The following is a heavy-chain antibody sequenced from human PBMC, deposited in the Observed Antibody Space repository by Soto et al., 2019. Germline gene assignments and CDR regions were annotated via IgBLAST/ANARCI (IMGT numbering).Heavy chain of an antibody. CDR3: AKGSRMWTPDY. Sequence: QVQLVQSGAELKKPGASVKVSCKASGYTFTHYAMHWVRQAPGQSLEWMGWINTGNGNTKFSLKFQGRVTITRDTSATTAYMELTSLRSEDTAVYYCAKGSRMWTPDYWGQGTLVTVSS. CDR2: INTGNGNT. CDR1: GYTFTHYA. J-gene: IGHJ4*02. V-gene: IGHV1-3*04. D-gene: IGHD2-21*01.